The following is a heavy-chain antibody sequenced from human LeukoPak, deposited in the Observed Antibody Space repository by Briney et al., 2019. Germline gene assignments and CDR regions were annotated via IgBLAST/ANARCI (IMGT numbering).Heavy chain of an antibody. D-gene: IGHD3-22*01. CDR3: AKDSTYYYDSSGHTSPYYFDY. Sequence: PGGSLRLSCATSGFTFDNYAMSWVRQAPGEGLEWVSTISASGGSTYFAGSVKGRFTISRDNSKNTLYLQMNSLRAEDTAVYYCAKDSTYYYDSSGHTSPYYFDYWGQGTLVTVSS. CDR1: GFTFDNYA. J-gene: IGHJ4*02. CDR2: ISASGGST. V-gene: IGHV3-23*01.